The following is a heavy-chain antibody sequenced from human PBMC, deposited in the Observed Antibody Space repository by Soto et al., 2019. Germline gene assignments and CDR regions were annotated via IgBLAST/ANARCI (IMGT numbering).Heavy chain of an antibody. D-gene: IGHD2-15*01. Sequence: QVQLQESGPGLVKPSQTLSLTCTVSGGSISSGGYYWSWIRQHPGKGLEWIGYIYYSGSTYYNPSFKSRVTISVDTSKNQFSLKLSSVTAADTAVYYCARDLAATNDAFDIWGQGTMVTVSS. V-gene: IGHV4-31*03. J-gene: IGHJ3*02. CDR3: ARDLAATNDAFDI. CDR1: GGSISSGGYY. CDR2: IYYSGST.